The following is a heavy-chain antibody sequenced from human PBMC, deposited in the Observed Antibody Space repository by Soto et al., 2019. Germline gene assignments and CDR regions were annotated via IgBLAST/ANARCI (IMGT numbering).Heavy chain of an antibody. Sequence: GGSLRLSCAASGFTFSSYAMHWVRQAPGKGLEWVAVISYDGSNKYYADSVKGRFTISRDNSKNTLYLQMNSLRAEDTAVYYCARGAGHSSSSARHGAPGMDVWGQGTTVTVSS. CDR1: GFTFSSYA. CDR2: ISYDGSNK. J-gene: IGHJ6*02. D-gene: IGHD6-6*01. CDR3: ARGAGHSSSSARHGAPGMDV. V-gene: IGHV3-30-3*01.